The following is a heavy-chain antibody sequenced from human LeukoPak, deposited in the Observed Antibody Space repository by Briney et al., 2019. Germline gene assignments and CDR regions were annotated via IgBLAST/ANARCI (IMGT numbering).Heavy chain of an antibody. Sequence: GRSLRLSCAASGFTFSSYGMHWVRQAPGKGLEWVAVISYDGSNKYYADSVEGRFTISRDNSKNTLYLQMNSLRAEDTAVYYCAKESAAAGKTHWSQGTLVTVSS. CDR3: AKESAAAGKTH. J-gene: IGHJ4*02. CDR1: GFTFSSYG. D-gene: IGHD6-13*01. CDR2: ISYDGSNK. V-gene: IGHV3-30*18.